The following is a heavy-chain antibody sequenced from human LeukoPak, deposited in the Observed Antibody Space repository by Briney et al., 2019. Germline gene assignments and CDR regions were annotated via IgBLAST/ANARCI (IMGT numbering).Heavy chain of an antibody. D-gene: IGHD5-24*01. Sequence: SETLSLTCTVSGYSISSGYYWGWIRQPPGKGLEWIGSIYHSGSTYYNPSLKSRVTISVDTSKNQFSLKLSSVTAADTAVYYCAGSGRDGYNSLGHWGQGTLVTVSS. CDR2: IYHSGST. CDR3: AGSGRDGYNSLGH. CDR1: GYSISSGYY. J-gene: IGHJ4*02. V-gene: IGHV4-38-2*02.